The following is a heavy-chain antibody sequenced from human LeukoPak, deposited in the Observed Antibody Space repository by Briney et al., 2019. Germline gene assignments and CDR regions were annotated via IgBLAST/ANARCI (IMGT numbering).Heavy chain of an antibody. V-gene: IGHV3-7*03. CDR2: IKQDGSEK. CDR3: ARGGSYPGC. Sequence: GGSLRLSCAASGFTFGDTWMNWVRQVPGQGLEWVANIKQDGSEKFYVASVKGRFTISRDNAKNSLFLQMNSLRVEDTAIYYCARGGSYPGCWGQGTLVTVSS. CDR1: GFTFGDTW. J-gene: IGHJ4*02. D-gene: IGHD1-26*01.